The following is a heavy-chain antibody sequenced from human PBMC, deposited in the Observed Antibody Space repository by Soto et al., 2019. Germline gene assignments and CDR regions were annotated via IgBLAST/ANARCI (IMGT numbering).Heavy chain of an antibody. CDR2: ISYDGSNK. CDR3: AKDPTPYDSSGYYDY. J-gene: IGHJ4*02. CDR1: GFTFSSYG. D-gene: IGHD3-22*01. V-gene: IGHV3-30*18. Sequence: PGGSLRLSCAASGFTFSSYGMHWVRQAPGKGLEWVAVISYDGSNKYYADSVKGRFTISRDNSKNTLYLQMNSLRAEDTAVYYCAKDPTPYDSSGYYDYWGQGTLVTVSS.